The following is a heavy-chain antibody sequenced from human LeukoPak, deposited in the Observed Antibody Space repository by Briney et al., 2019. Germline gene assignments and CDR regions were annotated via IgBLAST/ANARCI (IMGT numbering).Heavy chain of an antibody. Sequence: SETLSLTCTVSGDSITSVDYFWSWIRQPPGKGLEWLGYIHNSENTYYNPSLKSRVTISVDTSKNQFSLELSSVTAADTAVYYCARGTFYSRNDYWGQGTLVTVSS. CDR3: ARGTFYSRNDY. CDR2: IHNSENT. J-gene: IGHJ4*02. V-gene: IGHV4-30-4*01. CDR1: GDSITSVDYF. D-gene: IGHD4-11*01.